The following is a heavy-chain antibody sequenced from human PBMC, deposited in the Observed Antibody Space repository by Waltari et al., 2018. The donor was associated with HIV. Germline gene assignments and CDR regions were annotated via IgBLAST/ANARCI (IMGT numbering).Heavy chain of an antibody. CDR1: GFTFSNYD. CDR3: VRICKLNCYYYYGMDV. CDR2: IGTAGDT. Sequence: EVQLVESGGGLVQPGGSLRLSCAASGFTFSNYDMHWVRQATGKGLEWCSGIGTAGDTYYPGSVKGRFTISRENAKNSLHLQMNSLRAGDTAVYYCVRICKLNCYYYYGMDVWGQGTTVTVSS. J-gene: IGHJ6*02. V-gene: IGHV3-13*01. D-gene: IGHD1-1*01.